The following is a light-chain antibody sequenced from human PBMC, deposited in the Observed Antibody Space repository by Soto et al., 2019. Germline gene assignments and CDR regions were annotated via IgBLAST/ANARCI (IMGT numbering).Light chain of an antibody. CDR1: QTVGSW. CDR3: QQYNSYPST. Sequence: EIQMTQSPSTLSASVGDRATISCRASQTVGSWLAWYQQKPGKAPKFLIYAASSWQSGIPSRFSGSGSGTEFTLTISSLQPEDFATDYCQQYNSYPSTFGQGTRLEIK. V-gene: IGKV1-5*01. CDR2: AAS. J-gene: IGKJ5*01.